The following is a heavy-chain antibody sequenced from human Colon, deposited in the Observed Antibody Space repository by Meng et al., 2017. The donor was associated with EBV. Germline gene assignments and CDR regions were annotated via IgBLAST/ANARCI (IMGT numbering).Heavy chain of an antibody. CDR2: IPHRGRS. CDR1: GDSSMNHEL. CDR3: LRGSGSSV. V-gene: IGHV4-4*02. D-gene: IGHD3-10*01. J-gene: IGHJ1*01. Sequence: VLWRGSGPALMDPSEPLPLPCAVSGDSSMNHELWAWARQPPGKGLEWIGEIPHRGRSAYNPSLKSRVSMSIDKSKNQFSLKLTSVTAADTAVYHCLRGSGSSVWGQGTLVTVSS.